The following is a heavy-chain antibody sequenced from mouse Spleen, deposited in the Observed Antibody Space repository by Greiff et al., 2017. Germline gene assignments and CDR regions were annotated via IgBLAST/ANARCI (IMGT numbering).Heavy chain of an antibody. Sequence: EVMLVESGGGLVQPGGSLSLSCSASGFTFTDYYMTWVRQPPGKALEWLAFITNRANGYTTKYSASIKGRFTISRDNSQSILYLQMNALRAEDSATYYCARSSYAMDYWGQGTSVTVSS. CDR3: ARSSYAMDY. CDR1: GFTFTDYY. CDR2: ITNRANGYTT. V-gene: IGHV7-3*01. J-gene: IGHJ4*01.